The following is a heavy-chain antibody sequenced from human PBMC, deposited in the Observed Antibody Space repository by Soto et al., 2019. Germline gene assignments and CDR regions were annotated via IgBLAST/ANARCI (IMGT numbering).Heavy chain of an antibody. V-gene: IGHV3-23*01. CDR1: GFTFSSYA. Sequence: PGGSLRLSCAASGFTFSSYAMSWVRQAQGKGLEWVSAISGTGGTTYYADSVRGRFTISRDNSSNTLHLQMNSLIAEDTAIYYCAKFFVETGGSSGWPWSFHFWGQRTLVIVSS. CDR3: AKFFVETGGSSGWPWSFHF. D-gene: IGHD6-25*01. J-gene: IGHJ4*02. CDR2: ISGTGGTT.